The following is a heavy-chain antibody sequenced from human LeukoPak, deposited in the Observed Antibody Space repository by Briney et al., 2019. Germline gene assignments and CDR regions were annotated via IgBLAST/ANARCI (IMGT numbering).Heavy chain of an antibody. D-gene: IGHD2-2*01. J-gene: IGHJ4*02. Sequence: TGGSLRLSCAASGFTFSNYGMTWVRQAPGKGLEWVSGISHSGGTTYYSDSVKGRFSISRDNSQNTLFLQMNSLGAEDTAVYYCAKSLVPPAVIKPLDCWGQGTLVTVSS. CDR3: AKSLVPPAVIKPLDC. CDR1: GFTFSNYG. CDR2: ISHSGGTT. V-gene: IGHV3-23*01.